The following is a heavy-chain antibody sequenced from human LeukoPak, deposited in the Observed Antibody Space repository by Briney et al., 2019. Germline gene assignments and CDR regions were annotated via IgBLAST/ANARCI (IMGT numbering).Heavy chain of an antibody. Sequence: ASVKVSCKASGYTFTSYGISWVRQAPGQGLEWMGWISAYNGNTNYAQKLQGRVTMTTDTSTSTAYMELRSLRSDDTAVYYCARVLRGHYDILTGPDYWGQGTLVTVSS. J-gene: IGHJ4*02. CDR1: GYTFTSYG. V-gene: IGHV1-18*01. D-gene: IGHD3-9*01. CDR2: ISAYNGNT. CDR3: ARVLRGHYDILTGPDY.